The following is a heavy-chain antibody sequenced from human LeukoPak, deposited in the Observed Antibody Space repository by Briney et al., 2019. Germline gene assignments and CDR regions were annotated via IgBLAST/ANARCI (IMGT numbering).Heavy chain of an antibody. CDR1: GYTFTSFY. D-gene: IGHD5-12*01. J-gene: IGHJ3*02. CDR2: INPSGGST. CDR3: ARVLSDYDAGARAVFAFDI. V-gene: IGHV1-46*01. Sequence: ASVKVSCKASGYTFTSFYMHWVRQAPGQGLEWMGIINPSGGSTSYAQKFQGRVTMTRDMSTSTVYMELSSLRSEDTAVYYCARVLSDYDAGARAVFAFDIWGQGTMVTVSS.